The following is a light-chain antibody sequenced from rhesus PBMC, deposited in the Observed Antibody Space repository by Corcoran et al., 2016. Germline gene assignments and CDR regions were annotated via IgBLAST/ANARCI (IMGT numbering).Light chain of an antibody. CDR3: LQYNSSPFT. V-gene: IGKV1S12*01. J-gene: IGKJ3*01. CDR1: QTISSY. CDR2: AAS. Sequence: DIQMTQSPSSLSASVGDRVNITCRASQTISSYLAWYQQKPGKVPKFLIYAASSLESGVPSRFSGSGSLPDFTLTISSLQPEDFATYYYLQYNSSPFTFGPGTKLDI.